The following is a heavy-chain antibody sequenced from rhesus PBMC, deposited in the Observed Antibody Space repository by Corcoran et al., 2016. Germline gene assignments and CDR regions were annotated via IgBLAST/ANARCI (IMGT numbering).Heavy chain of an antibody. J-gene: IGHJ4*01. CDR2: IYGSGGNT. CDR3: ARARTWNNWED. CDR1: GASIHRYF. V-gene: IGHV4S2*01. Sequence: QVPLQESGPGLVKPSETLPLTCAVSGASIHRYFWSWFRQAPGQGLACIGRIYGSGGNTAYNPSLKRRGTISIDTSKNQFSLKLNSVTAADTAVYYCARARTWNNWEDWGQGVLVTVSS. D-gene: IGHD1-20*01.